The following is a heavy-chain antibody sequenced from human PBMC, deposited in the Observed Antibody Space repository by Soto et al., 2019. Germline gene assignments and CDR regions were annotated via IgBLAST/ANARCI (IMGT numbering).Heavy chain of an antibody. V-gene: IGHV3-33*01. Sequence: QVQLVESGGGVVQPGRSLRLSCVASGFTFSNNGMHWVRQAPGKGLEWVARIYYDGSNEYYADSVKGRFTISRDNSKNWVYLQMNSLRVEDTAVYYCARGRGSGSFYQLDYWGQGTLVSVSS. CDR2: IYYDGSNE. D-gene: IGHD1-26*01. CDR3: ARGRGSGSFYQLDY. CDR1: GFTFSNNG. J-gene: IGHJ4*02.